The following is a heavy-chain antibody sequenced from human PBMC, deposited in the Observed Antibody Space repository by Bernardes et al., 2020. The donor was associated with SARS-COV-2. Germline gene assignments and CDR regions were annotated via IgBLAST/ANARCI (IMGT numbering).Heavy chain of an antibody. Sequence: TLSLTCTVSGGSIGSSAYYWGWVRQPPGKGLEWVATVYSSGSTYYNPSLKSRVTISVDTSKNQFSLKLNSMTAADTAVYYCATSTSLIRFDYWGQGTLVTVSS. CDR3: ATSTSLIRFDY. CDR1: GGSIGSSAYY. D-gene: IGHD1-1*01. J-gene: IGHJ4*02. V-gene: IGHV4-39*01. CDR2: VYSSGST.